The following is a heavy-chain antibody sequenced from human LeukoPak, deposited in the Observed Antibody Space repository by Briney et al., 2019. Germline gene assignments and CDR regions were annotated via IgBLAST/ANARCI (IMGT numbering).Heavy chain of an antibody. V-gene: IGHV3-15*01. J-gene: IGHJ4*02. CDR2: IKSKVSGGTA. D-gene: IGHD1-26*01. CDR3: VADVVGGSRGVDY. Sequence: GGSLRLSCAATAFIFSDAWMGWVRQSPGKGLEWVGLIKSKVSGGTADSAAPVKGRFTISRDDSKNTLLLQMNSLKTEDTALYYCVADVVGGSRGVDYWGQGTLVTVSS. CDR1: AFIFSDAW.